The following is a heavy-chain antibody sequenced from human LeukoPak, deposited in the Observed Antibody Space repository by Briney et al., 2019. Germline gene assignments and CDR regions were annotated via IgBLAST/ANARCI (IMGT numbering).Heavy chain of an antibody. CDR1: GFTFRNYP. D-gene: IGHD6-19*01. CDR3: ARDSGWAFDY. J-gene: IGHJ4*02. Sequence: GGSLRLSCAASGFTFRNYPLNWVRQAPGEGLEWLSNIRATSSDTSYANPVKGRFTISRDNAKNSLYLQMDSLRAEDTAVYYCARDSGWAFDYWGQGVLVTVSS. V-gene: IGHV3-48*01. CDR2: IRATSSDT.